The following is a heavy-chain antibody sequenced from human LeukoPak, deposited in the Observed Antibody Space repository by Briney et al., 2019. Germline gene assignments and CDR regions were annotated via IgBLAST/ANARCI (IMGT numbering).Heavy chain of an antibody. Sequence: GGSLRLSCAASGFTFSSYAMHWVRQAPGKGLEWVAVISYDGSNKYYADSVKGRFTISRDNSKNTLYLQMNSLRAEDTAVYYCARGPDSSGWYFREEGYGMDVWGQGTTVTVSS. CDR3: ARGPDSSGWYFREEGYGMDV. V-gene: IGHV3-30-3*01. J-gene: IGHJ6*02. CDR2: ISYDGSNK. D-gene: IGHD6-19*01. CDR1: GFTFSSYA.